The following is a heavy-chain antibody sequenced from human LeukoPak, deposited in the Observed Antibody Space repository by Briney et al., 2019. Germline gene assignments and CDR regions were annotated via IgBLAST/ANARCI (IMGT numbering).Heavy chain of an antibody. CDR2: ISAYNGNT. Sequence: ASVKVSCKASGYTFTRYGISWVRQAPGQGLEWMGWISAYNGNTNYPQKLQGRVTMTTDTSTSTAYMELRSLRFDDTAVYYCARDSTSIAARPDYYYYMDVWGKGTTVTVSS. CDR3: ARDSTSIAARPDYYYYMDV. CDR1: GYTFTRYG. J-gene: IGHJ6*03. D-gene: IGHD6-6*01. V-gene: IGHV1-18*01.